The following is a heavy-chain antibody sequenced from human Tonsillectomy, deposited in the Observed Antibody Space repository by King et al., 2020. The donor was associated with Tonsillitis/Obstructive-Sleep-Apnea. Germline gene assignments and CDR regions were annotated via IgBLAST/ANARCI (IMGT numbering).Heavy chain of an antibody. Sequence: VQLQESGPGLVKPSETLSLTCTVSGGSISSYYWSWIRQPPGKGLEWIGYIYDSGSTNYNPSLKSRVTISIDTSKNQFSLKLSSVTAADTALYYCARAVLDWSGYWDYWGQGTLVTVSS. CDR1: GGSISSYY. V-gene: IGHV4-59*01. J-gene: IGHJ4*02. D-gene: IGHD3-3*01. CDR3: ARAVLDWSGYWDY. CDR2: IYDSGST.